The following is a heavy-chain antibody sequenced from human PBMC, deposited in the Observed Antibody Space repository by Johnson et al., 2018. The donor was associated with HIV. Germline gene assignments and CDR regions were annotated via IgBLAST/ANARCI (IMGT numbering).Heavy chain of an antibody. D-gene: IGHD3-9*01. J-gene: IGHJ3*02. CDR3: AKDLRVFDWFNAYDAFDI. V-gene: IGHV3-33*06. Sequence: HVQLAESGGGVVQPGRSLRLSCAASGFIFSSYGMHWVRQAPGKGLEWVAVIWYAGSNKYYADSVKGRFTISRDNSKNTLYLQMNSLRADDTAVYYCAKDLRVFDWFNAYDAFDIWGQGTMVTVSS. CDR1: GFIFSSYG. CDR2: IWYAGSNK.